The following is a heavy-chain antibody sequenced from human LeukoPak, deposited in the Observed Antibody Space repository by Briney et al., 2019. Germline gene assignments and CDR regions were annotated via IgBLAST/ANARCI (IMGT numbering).Heavy chain of an antibody. J-gene: IGHJ6*02. V-gene: IGHV3-23*01. CDR1: GFTFSSYA. D-gene: IGHD4-23*01. Sequence: PGGSLRLSCAASGFTFSSYAMSWVRQAPGKGLEWVSAISGSGGSTYYADSVKGRFTISRDNSKNTLYLQMNNLRAEDTAVYYCAGGNSWYYYYGMDVWGQGATVTVSS. CDR2: ISGSGGST. CDR3: AGGNSWYYYYGMDV.